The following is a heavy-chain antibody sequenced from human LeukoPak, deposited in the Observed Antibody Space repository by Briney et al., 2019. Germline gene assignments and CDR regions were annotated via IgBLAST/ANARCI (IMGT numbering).Heavy chain of an antibody. V-gene: IGHV3-33*01. CDR1: GFTFSSYG. CDR2: IWYDGSNK. D-gene: IGHD5-18*01. Sequence: GGSLRLSCAASGFTFSSYGMHWVRQAPGKGLEWVAVIWYDGSNKYYADSVKGRFTISRDNAKNTLYLQMNSLRAEDTAVYYCARDDLVDGYDYWGQGTLVTVSS. CDR3: ARDDLVDGYDY. J-gene: IGHJ4*02.